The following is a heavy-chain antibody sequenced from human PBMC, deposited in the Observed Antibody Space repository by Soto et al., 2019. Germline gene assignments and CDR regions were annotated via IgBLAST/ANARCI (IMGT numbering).Heavy chain of an antibody. CDR1: GFTFSSYG. Sequence: GGSLRLSCAAPGFTFSSYGMRWVRQAPGKGLEWVAVISYDGSNKYYADSVKGRFTISRDNSKNTLYLQMNSLRAEDTAVYYCAKDRRRVSSSETSPQDYYYGMDVWGQGTTVTVSS. CDR3: AKDRRRVSSSETSPQDYYYGMDV. J-gene: IGHJ6*02. V-gene: IGHV3-30*18. D-gene: IGHD6-6*01. CDR2: ISYDGSNK.